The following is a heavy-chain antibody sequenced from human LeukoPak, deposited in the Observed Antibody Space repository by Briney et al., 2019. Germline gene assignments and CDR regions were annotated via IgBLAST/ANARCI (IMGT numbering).Heavy chain of an antibody. J-gene: IGHJ5*02. CDR3: ARGAREDDSSGYYPNWFDP. D-gene: IGHD3-22*01. CDR2: IYYSGST. V-gene: IGHV4-39*01. Sequence: SETLSLTCTVSGGSISSSSYYWGWIRQPPGKGLEWIGSIYYSGSTYYNPSLKSRVTISVDTSKNQFSLKLSSVTAADTAVYYCARGAREDDSSGYYPNWFDPWGQGTLVTVSS. CDR1: GGSISSSSYY.